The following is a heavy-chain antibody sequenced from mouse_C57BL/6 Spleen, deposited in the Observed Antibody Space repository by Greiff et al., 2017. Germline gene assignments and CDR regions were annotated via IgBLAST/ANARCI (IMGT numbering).Heavy chain of an antibody. Sequence: VQRVESGPGLVQPSQSLSITCTVSGFSLTSYGVHWVRQSPGKGLEWLGVIWSGGSTDYNAAFISRLSISKDNSKSQVFFKMNSLQADDTAIYYCARGGYSNYYAMDYWGQGTSVTVSS. J-gene: IGHJ4*01. CDR3: ARGGYSNYYAMDY. D-gene: IGHD2-5*01. CDR2: IWSGGST. V-gene: IGHV2-2*01. CDR1: GFSLTSYG.